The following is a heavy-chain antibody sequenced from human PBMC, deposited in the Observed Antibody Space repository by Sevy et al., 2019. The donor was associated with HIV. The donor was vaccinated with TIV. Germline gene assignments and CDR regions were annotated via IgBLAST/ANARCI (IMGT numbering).Heavy chain of an antibody. J-gene: IGHJ6*02. CDR2: ISGSSSTI. Sequence: GGSLRLSCAASGFTFSSYSMNWVRQAPGKGLEWVSYISGSSSTIYYVDSVKGRFTISRDNAKNSLYLQMNSLRDEDTAVYYCARTTAMYPGSMDVWGQGTTVTFSS. CDR3: ARTTAMYPGSMDV. D-gene: IGHD5-18*01. V-gene: IGHV3-48*02. CDR1: GFTFSSYS.